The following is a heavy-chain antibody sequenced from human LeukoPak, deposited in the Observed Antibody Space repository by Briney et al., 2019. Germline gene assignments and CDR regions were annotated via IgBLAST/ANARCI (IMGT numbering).Heavy chain of an antibody. CDR3: ARVPWGELSYYFDY. CDR1: GFSFSSHT. CDR2: ISYDGSNK. V-gene: IGHV3-30-3*01. D-gene: IGHD3-16*02. J-gene: IGHJ4*02. Sequence: PGGSLRLSCEASGFSFSSHTMHWVRQAPGKGLEWVAVISYDGSNKNYTDSVKGRFTISRDNSKNTLYLQVNSLRAEDTAVYYCARVPWGELSYYFDYWGQGTLVTVSS.